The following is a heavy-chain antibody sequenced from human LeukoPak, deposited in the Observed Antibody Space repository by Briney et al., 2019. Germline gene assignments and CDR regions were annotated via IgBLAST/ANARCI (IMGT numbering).Heavy chain of an antibody. CDR2: ISSSSSTI. J-gene: IGHJ4*02. Sequence: GGSLRLSCAASGFTFSSYSMNWVRQAPGKGLEWVSYISSSSSTIYYADSVKGRFTISRDNAKNSLYLQMSSLRVEDTAVYYCTRRPYSSSWYYFDYWGQGTLVTVSS. D-gene: IGHD6-13*01. CDR3: TRRPYSSSWYYFDY. V-gene: IGHV3-48*04. CDR1: GFTFSSYS.